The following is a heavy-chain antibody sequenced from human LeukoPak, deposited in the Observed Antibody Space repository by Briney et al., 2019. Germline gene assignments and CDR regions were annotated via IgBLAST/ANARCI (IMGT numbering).Heavy chain of an antibody. J-gene: IGHJ4*02. CDR2: IFGSGGSA. CDR1: GFTFGSYA. V-gene: IGHV3-23*01. CDR3: AKTTTGYSSGRYPAWPIDY. Sequence: GGSLRLSCAASGFTFGSYAMYWVRQAPGKGLEWVSGIFGSGGSAHYADSVKGRYTISRDNSKNTVYLQMDSLRAEDTATYYCAKTTTGYSSGRYPAWPIDYWGQGTLVTVSS. D-gene: IGHD2-15*01.